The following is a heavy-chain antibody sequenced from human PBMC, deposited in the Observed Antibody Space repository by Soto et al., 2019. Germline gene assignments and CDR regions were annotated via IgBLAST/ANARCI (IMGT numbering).Heavy chain of an antibody. CDR1: GASVSSASYY. D-gene: IGHD4-17*01. CDR3: ARIDGDYGHNWFDP. CDR2: VYFSGST. Sequence: QVQLKESGPGLLKPSETLSLTCTVSGASVSSASYYWAWLRPPPGRGLEWIGSVYFSGSTSYLPSLKSRVTVSVDTSKNQFSLNLASVTASDSAVYYCARIDGDYGHNWFDPWGQGTLVIVSP. V-gene: IGHV4-61*01. J-gene: IGHJ5*02.